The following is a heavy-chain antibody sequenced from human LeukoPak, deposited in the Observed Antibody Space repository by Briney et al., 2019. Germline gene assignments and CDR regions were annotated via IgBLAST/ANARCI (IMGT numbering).Heavy chain of an antibody. D-gene: IGHD2-15*01. Sequence: GGSLRLSCAASGFTFSSFAMSWVRQAPGKGLEWVPAISSSGGSTYYADSVKGRFTISRDNSKNTPYLEVHSLRAEDTAVYYCARACSGGSCYLTAFDIWGQGTMVTVSS. CDR1: GFTFSSFA. V-gene: IGHV3-23*01. CDR2: ISSSGGST. J-gene: IGHJ3*02. CDR3: ARACSGGSCYLTAFDI.